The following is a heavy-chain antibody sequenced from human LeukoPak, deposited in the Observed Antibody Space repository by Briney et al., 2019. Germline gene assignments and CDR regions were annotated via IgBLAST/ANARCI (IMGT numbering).Heavy chain of an antibody. Sequence: GRSLRLSCAASGFTFSSYAMSWVRQAPGKGLEWVSAISGSGGSTYYADSVKGRFTISRDNSKNTLYLQMNSLRAEDTAVYYCAKPVGTTIYYYYGMDVWGQGTTVTVSS. CDR1: GFTFSSYA. V-gene: IGHV3-23*01. J-gene: IGHJ6*02. D-gene: IGHD4-23*01. CDR2: ISGSGGST. CDR3: AKPVGTTIYYYYGMDV.